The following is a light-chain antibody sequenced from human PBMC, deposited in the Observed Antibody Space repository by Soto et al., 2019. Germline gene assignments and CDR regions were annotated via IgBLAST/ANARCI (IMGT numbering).Light chain of an antibody. V-gene: IGKV1-5*01. J-gene: IGKJ2*01. Sequence: DIQMTQSPSTLSASVGDRVTITCRASQSISSWLAWYQQKPGKAPKLLMYDASSLESGVPSRFSGSVSGTEFTLTISSLQPDDFATYYCQQYNSYTYTFGQXXXXX. CDR1: QSISSW. CDR2: DAS. CDR3: QQYNSYTYT.